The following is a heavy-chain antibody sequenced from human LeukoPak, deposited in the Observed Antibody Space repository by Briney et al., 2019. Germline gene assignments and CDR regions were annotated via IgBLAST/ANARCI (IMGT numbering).Heavy chain of an antibody. CDR3: GRGHDYGAYYFDS. D-gene: IGHD4-17*01. V-gene: IGHV4-30-4*01. CDR2: IYHNGGT. CDR1: GGSMTSDDYY. Sequence: SETLSLTCTVSGGSMTSDDYYWSWIRQPPGKGLEWLGYIYHNGGTYYNPSLKSRVTFSVDTSKKQFSLKLSSVTAADTAVYYCGRGHDYGAYYFDSWGQGTLVTVSS. J-gene: IGHJ4*02.